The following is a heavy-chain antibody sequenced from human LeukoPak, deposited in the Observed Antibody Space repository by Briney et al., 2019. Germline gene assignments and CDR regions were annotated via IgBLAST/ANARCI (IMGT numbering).Heavy chain of an antibody. CDR3: ARDHLYYGSGSYGY. V-gene: IGHV1-69*13. D-gene: IGHD3-10*01. CDR2: IIPIFGTA. CDR1: GGTFSSYA. J-gene: IGHJ4*02. Sequence: ASVKVSCKASGGTFSSYAISWVRQAPGQGLEWMGGIIPIFGTANYAQKFQGRVTITADESTSTAYMELSSLRSEDTPVYYCARDHLYYGSGSYGYWGQGTLVTVSS.